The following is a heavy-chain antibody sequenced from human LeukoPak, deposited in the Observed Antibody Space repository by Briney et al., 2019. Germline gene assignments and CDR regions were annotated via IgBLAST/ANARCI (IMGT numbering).Heavy chain of an antibody. CDR2: ISSSGATT. CDR3: AGRTVVPGTLEF. J-gene: IGHJ4*01. CDR1: GLTLGSSS. Sequence: GGSLRLSRAASGLTLGSSSMSWVRQAPGKGLEWVAGISSSGATTYYADSLKGRFTISRDNSKNTLYLQMNSLRAEDTAVYYCAGRTVVPGTLEFWGQGILVTVSS. D-gene: IGHD6-19*01. V-gene: IGHV3-23*01.